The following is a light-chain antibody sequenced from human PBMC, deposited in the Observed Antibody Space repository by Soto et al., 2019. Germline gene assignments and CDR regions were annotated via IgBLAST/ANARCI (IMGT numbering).Light chain of an antibody. CDR1: NSDVGGFNF. J-gene: IGLJ1*01. CDR3: SSYTSSTLGV. V-gene: IGLV2-14*03. CDR2: DVS. Sequence: QSALTQPASVSGSPGQSITISCTGTNSDVGGFNFVSWYQQHPGKAPKVMIYDVSDRPSGVSNRFSGSKSGNTASLTISGLQAEDEADYYCSSYTSSTLGVFGTGTKLTVL.